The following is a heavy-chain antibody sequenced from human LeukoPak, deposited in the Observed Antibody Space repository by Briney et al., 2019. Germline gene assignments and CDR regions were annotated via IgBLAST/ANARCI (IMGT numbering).Heavy chain of an antibody. CDR3: ARVGDHFHWNLDL. D-gene: IGHD3-3*02. CDR2: IYSGGTT. CDR1: GFTVGTKY. Sequence: GGSLRLSCAASGFTVGTKYMNWVRQAPGKGLERVSIIYSGGTTYYADSVKGRFTISRDPSKNTLSLQMNSLRAEDTAVYFCARVGDHFHWNLDLWGRGTLVIVSS. J-gene: IGHJ2*01. V-gene: IGHV3-53*01.